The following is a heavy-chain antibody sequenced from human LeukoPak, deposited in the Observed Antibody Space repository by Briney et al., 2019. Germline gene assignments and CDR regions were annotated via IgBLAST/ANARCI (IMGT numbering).Heavy chain of an antibody. J-gene: IGHJ4*02. CDR2: IYYSGST. D-gene: IGHD3-10*01. CDR1: GGSISTSTYY. CDR3: AKGYGSFDY. Sequence: SETLSLTCTVSGGSISTSTYYWGWIRQPPGKGLEWIGTIYYSGSTYYNPSLRSRVTISVDTSKNQFSLKMSSVTAADTAAYYCAKGYGSFDYWGQGTLVTVSS. V-gene: IGHV4-39*01.